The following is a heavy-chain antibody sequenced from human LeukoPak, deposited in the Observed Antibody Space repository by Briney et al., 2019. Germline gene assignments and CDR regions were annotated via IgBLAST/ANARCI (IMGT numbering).Heavy chain of an antibody. Sequence: GGSLRLSCAASGFTFYNYAMHWVRQAPGKGLEWVSGISWNSGSIGYADSVKGRFTISRDNAKNSLYLQMNSLRAEDMALYYCAKGGEMATIGGYFDYWGQGTLVTVSS. J-gene: IGHJ4*02. CDR2: ISWNSGSI. CDR1: GFTFYNYA. D-gene: IGHD5-24*01. V-gene: IGHV3-9*03. CDR3: AKGGEMATIGGYFDY.